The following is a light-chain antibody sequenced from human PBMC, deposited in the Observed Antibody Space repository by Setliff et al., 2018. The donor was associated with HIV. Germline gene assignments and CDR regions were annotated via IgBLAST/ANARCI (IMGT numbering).Light chain of an antibody. J-gene: IGLJ1*01. CDR3: SSYISSSTL. V-gene: IGLV2-14*01. Sequence: QPALTQPASVSGSPGQSNTISCTGTSSDVGGYNFVSWYQQHPGKAPKLIIYEVSNRPSGVSNRFSGSKSGNTASLTISGLQAEDEADYYCSSYISSSTLFGTGTKVTVL. CDR2: EVS. CDR1: SSDVGGYNF.